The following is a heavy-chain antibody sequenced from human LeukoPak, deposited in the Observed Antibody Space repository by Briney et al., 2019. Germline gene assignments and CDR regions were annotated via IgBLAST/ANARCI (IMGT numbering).Heavy chain of an antibody. CDR3: ATRGGYSSSWVNNRAFDI. D-gene: IGHD6-13*01. CDR2: FDPEDGET. J-gene: IGHJ3*02. V-gene: IGHV1-24*01. CDR1: GYTLTELS. Sequence: ASVKVSFKVSGYTLTELSMHWVRQAPGKGLEWRGGFDPEDGETIYAQKFQGRVTMTEDTSTDTAYMELSSLRSEDTAVYYCATRGGYSSSWVNNRAFDIWGQGTMVTVSS.